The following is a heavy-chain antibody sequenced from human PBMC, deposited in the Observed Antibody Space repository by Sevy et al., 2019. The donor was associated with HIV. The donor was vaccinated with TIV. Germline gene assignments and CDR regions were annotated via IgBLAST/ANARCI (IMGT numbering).Heavy chain of an antibody. Sequence: ASVKVSCKVSGYTLTELSMHWLRQAPGKGLEWVGRFDPEDGETVYEHNFQGRVSMTEDTSTDTAYMEVISLKFEDTAVYYCATTKDYYYSSGYPFDYWGQGTLVTVSS. CDR1: GYTLTELS. D-gene: IGHD3-22*01. J-gene: IGHJ4*02. CDR3: ATTKDYYYSSGYPFDY. V-gene: IGHV1-24*01. CDR2: FDPEDGET.